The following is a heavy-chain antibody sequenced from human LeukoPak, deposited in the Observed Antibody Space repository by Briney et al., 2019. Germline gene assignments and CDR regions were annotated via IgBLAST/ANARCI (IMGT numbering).Heavy chain of an antibody. CDR1: GFTFSSFD. D-gene: IGHD1-1*01. Sequence: PGGSLRLSCAASGFTFSSFDMHWVRQPTGQGLEWVPTIGTASDTYYPGSVEGRFTLSRDNAENSLYLQMNSLTAGDTAVYYCARGPPRGKYYYMDVWGKGTTVTVSS. CDR3: ARGPPRGKYYYMDV. V-gene: IGHV3-13*01. J-gene: IGHJ6*03. CDR2: IGTASDT.